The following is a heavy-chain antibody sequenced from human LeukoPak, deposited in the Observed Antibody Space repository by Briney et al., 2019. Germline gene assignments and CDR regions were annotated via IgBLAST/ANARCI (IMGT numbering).Heavy chain of an antibody. CDR1: GFTFGDYA. Sequence: PGGSLRLSCTASGFTFGDYAMSWVRQAPGKGLEWVGFIRSKAYGGTTEYAASVKGRFTISRDDSKSIAYLQMNSLKTEDTAVYYCTRDSGSSSWYHGAYFDYWGQGTLVTVSS. J-gene: IGHJ4*02. D-gene: IGHD6-13*01. V-gene: IGHV3-49*04. CDR3: TRDSGSSSWYHGAYFDY. CDR2: IRSKAYGGTT.